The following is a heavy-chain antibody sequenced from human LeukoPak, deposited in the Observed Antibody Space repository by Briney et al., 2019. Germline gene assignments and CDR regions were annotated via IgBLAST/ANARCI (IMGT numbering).Heavy chain of an antibody. V-gene: IGHV1-18*04. CDR2: ISAYNGNT. J-gene: IGHJ6*04. CDR1: GYTFTSYG. CDR3: ARSRGDILSLDYYYYGMDV. D-gene: IGHD3-9*01. Sequence: ASVKVSCKASGYTFTSYGISWVRQARGQGLEWMGWISAYNGNTNYAQKLQGRVTMTTDTSTSTAYMELRSLRSDDTAVYYCARSRGDILSLDYYYYGMDVWGKGTTVTVSS.